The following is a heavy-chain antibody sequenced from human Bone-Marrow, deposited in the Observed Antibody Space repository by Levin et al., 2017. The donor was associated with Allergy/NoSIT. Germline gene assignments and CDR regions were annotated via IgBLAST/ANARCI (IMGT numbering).Heavy chain of an antibody. CDR3: ARDRGSSWELYYFDF. V-gene: IGHV3-30*01. D-gene: IGHD6-13*01. Sequence: GGSLRLSCAASGFSFGTYAMHWVRQAPGKGLEWLAVMSFDGSRKFHADSVKGRFTISRDNYRKTLYLQMNSLREEDTAVYYCARDRGSSWELYYFDFWGHGTRVTVSS. J-gene: IGHJ4*01. CDR1: GFSFGTYA. CDR2: MSFDGSRK.